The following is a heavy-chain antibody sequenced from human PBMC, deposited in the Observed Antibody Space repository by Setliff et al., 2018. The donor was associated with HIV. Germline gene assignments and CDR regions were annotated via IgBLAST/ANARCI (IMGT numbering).Heavy chain of an antibody. V-gene: IGHV4-59*11. D-gene: IGHD3-3*01. CDR3: ARDISEGFFLERASEH. Sequence: ETLSLTCTVSGGSMTTHFWSWIRQPPGKGLEWIGSVSYSGSTNYNPSLKSRVTISLDTSENQFSLNLNSVTAADTAVYYCARDISEGFFLERASEHWSQGTLVTVSS. CDR2: VSYSGST. CDR1: GGSMTTHF. J-gene: IGHJ1*01.